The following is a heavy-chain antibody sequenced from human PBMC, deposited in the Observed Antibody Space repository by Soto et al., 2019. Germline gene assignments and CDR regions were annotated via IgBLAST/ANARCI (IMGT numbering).Heavy chain of an antibody. CDR1: GFTFSSYS. V-gene: IGHV3-21*01. Sequence: PGGSLRLSCAASGFTFSSYSMNWVRQAPGKGLEWVSSISSSSSYIYYADSVKGRFTISRDNAKNSLYLQMNSLRAEDTAVYYCARDPHYDILTGPFDYWGQGTLVTVSS. CDR2: ISSSSSYI. CDR3: ARDPHYDILTGPFDY. D-gene: IGHD3-9*01. J-gene: IGHJ4*02.